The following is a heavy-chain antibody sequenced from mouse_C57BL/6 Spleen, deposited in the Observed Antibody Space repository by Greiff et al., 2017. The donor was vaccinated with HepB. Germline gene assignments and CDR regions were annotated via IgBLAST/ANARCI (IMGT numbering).Heavy chain of an antibody. CDR1: GYTFTSYW. D-gene: IGHD1-1*01. J-gene: IGHJ2*01. V-gene: IGHV1-55*01. CDR2: IYPGSGST. Sequence: QVQLQQPGAELVKPGASVKMSCKASGYTFTSYWITWVKQRPGQGLEWIGDIYPGSGSTNYNEKFKSKATLTVDTSSSTAYMQLSSLTSEDSAVYYCASQEGVTTVFDYWGQGTTLTVSS. CDR3: ASQEGVTTVFDY.